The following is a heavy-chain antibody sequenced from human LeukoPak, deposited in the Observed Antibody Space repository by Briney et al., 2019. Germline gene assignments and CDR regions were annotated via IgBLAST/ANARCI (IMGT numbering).Heavy chain of an antibody. D-gene: IGHD6-19*01. V-gene: IGHV1-18*01. CDR1: GYTFTSYG. J-gene: IGHJ6*02. CDR2: ISAYNGNT. Sequence: ASVKVSCKASGYTFTSYGISWVRQAPGQGLEWMGWISAYNGNTNYAQKLQGRVTMTTDTSTSTAYMELRSLRSDDTAVYYCARAIAVAGNYYYYYYGMDVWGQGTTVIVSS. CDR3: ARAIAVAGNYYYYYYGMDV.